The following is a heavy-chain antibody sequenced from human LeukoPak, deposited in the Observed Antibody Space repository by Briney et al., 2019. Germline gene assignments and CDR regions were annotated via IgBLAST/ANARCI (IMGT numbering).Heavy chain of an antibody. V-gene: IGHV3-48*01. CDR2: ISSSSSTI. Sequence: GGSLRLSCAASGFTFSSYSMNWVRQAPGKGLEWVSYISSSSSTIYYADSVKGRFTISRDNAKNSLYLQMNSLRAEDTAVYYCARDGKGVYCSSTSCYTGNYFDYWGQGTLVTVSS. CDR1: GFTFSSYS. CDR3: ARDGKGVYCSSTSCYTGNYFDY. J-gene: IGHJ4*02. D-gene: IGHD2-2*02.